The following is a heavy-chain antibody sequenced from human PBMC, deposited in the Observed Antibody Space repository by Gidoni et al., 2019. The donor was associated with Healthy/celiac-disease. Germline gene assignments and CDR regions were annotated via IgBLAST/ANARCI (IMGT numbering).Heavy chain of an antibody. CDR1: GFTFSSYS. D-gene: IGHD6-13*01. CDR2: ISSSSSTI. Sequence: EVQLVESGGGLVQPGGSLRLSCAASGFTFSSYSMNWVRQAPGKGLEWVSYISSSSSTIYYADSVKGRFTISRDNAKNSLYLQMNSLRDEDTAVYYCARAVPIAGGRQYYYYGMDVWGQGTTVTVSS. J-gene: IGHJ6*02. V-gene: IGHV3-48*02. CDR3: ARAVPIAGGRQYYYYGMDV.